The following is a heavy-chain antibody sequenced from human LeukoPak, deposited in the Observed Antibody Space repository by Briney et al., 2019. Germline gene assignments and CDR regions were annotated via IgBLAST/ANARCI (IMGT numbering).Heavy chain of an antibody. CDR2: IYYSGSA. CDR1: GGSISSYY. CDR3: ARGGGYSSSLSY. J-gene: IGHJ4*02. V-gene: IGHV4-59*01. Sequence: SETLSLTCTVSGGSISSYYWSWIRQPPGKGLEWIGYIYYSGSANYNPSLKSRVTISVDTSKNQFSLKLSSVTAADTAVYYCARGGGYSSSLSYWGQGALVTVSS. D-gene: IGHD2-2*01.